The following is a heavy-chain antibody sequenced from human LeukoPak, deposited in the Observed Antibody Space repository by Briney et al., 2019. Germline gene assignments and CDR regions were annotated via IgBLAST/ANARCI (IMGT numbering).Heavy chain of an antibody. Sequence: PSETLSLTCTVSGGSISSNDYSWGWIRLPPGKGLEWIGNIYYSGNTYYNPSLKSRVTISVDTSNNQFSLKLSSVTATDTAIYYCARRGYCASASCYRVFDYWGQGTLVTVSS. CDR2: IYYSGNT. J-gene: IGHJ4*02. V-gene: IGHV4-39*01. CDR1: GGSISSNDYS. D-gene: IGHD2-2*02. CDR3: ARRGYCASASCYRVFDY.